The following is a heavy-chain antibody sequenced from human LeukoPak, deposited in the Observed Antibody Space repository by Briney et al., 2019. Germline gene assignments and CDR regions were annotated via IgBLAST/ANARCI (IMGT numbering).Heavy chain of an antibody. V-gene: IGHV3-15*01. CDR2: IKSKTDGGTT. Sequence: GGSLRLSCAASGFTFSSYEMNWVRQAPGKGLEWVGRIKSKTDGGTTDYAAPVKGRFTISRDDSKNTLYLQMSSLKTEDTAVYYCTTDLLLLRSGNWFDPWGQGTLVTVSS. CDR1: GFTFSSYE. J-gene: IGHJ5*02. CDR3: TTDLLLLRSGNWFDP. D-gene: IGHD3-22*01.